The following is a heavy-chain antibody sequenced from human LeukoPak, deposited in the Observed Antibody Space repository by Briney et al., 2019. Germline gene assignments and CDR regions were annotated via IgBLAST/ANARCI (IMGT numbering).Heavy chain of an antibody. CDR1: GYSISSGYY. Sequence: PSETLSLTCTVSGYSISSGYYWGWIRQPPGKGLEWIGSIYHSGSTYYNPSLKSRVTISVDTSKNQFSLKLSSVTAADTAVYYCARSDYGDLAAFDIWGQGTMVTLSS. CDR2: IYHSGST. D-gene: IGHD4-17*01. CDR3: ARSDYGDLAAFDI. V-gene: IGHV4-38-2*02. J-gene: IGHJ3*02.